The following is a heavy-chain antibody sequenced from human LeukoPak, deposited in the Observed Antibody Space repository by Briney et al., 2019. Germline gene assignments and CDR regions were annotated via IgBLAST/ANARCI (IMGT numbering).Heavy chain of an antibody. V-gene: IGHV1-2*02. J-gene: IGHJ4*02. Sequence: GASVKVSCKASGYTFTGYYIHWVRQAPGQGLEWMGWINPNSGGTNYAQKFQGRVTMTRDTSISTAYMELSRLRSDDTAVYYCARDPGYCSGGSCYNHHFDYWGQGTLVTVSS. CDR1: GYTFTGYY. CDR2: INPNSGGT. CDR3: ARDPGYCSGGSCYNHHFDY. D-gene: IGHD2-15*01.